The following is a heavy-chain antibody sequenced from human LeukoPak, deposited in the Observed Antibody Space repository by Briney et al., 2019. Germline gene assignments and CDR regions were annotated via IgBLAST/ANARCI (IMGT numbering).Heavy chain of an antibody. CDR3: ARGRDYGYFDY. J-gene: IGHJ4*02. Sequence: GGSLRLSCATSGFIFSNYWMSWVRQAPGKGLEWVANIKQDGSEKYYVDSVKGRFTISRDNAKKSLYLQMNSLRAEDMAVYYCARGRDYGYFDYWGQGTLVTVSS. D-gene: IGHD4-17*01. CDR2: IKQDGSEK. CDR1: GFIFSNYW. V-gene: IGHV3-7*01.